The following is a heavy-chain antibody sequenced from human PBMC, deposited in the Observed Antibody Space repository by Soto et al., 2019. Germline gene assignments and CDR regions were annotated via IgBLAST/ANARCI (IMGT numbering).Heavy chain of an antibody. Sequence: EVQLVESGGGLVQPGGSLRLSCAASGFTFSSYEMNWVRQAPGKGLEWVSNISSSGSTIYYADSVKGRFTISRDNAKNLLYLQMNSLRAEDTAVYYCARWRRGDWMVVVPAAFDYWGQGTLVTVSS. CDR2: ISSSGSTI. D-gene: IGHD2-2*01. V-gene: IGHV3-48*03. CDR1: GFTFSSYE. J-gene: IGHJ4*02. CDR3: ARWRRGDWMVVVPAAFDY.